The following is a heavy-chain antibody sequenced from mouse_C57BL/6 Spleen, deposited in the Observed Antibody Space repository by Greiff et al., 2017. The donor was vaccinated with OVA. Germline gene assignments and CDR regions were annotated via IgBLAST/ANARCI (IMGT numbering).Heavy chain of an antibody. V-gene: IGHV3-1*01. D-gene: IGHD1-2*01. CDR1: GYSITSGYD. CDR3: ARDNYYGRGFAY. J-gene: IGHJ3*01. CDR2: ISYSGST. Sequence: DVQLVESGPGMVKPSQSLSLTCTVTGYSITSGYDWHWIRHFPGNKLEWMGYISYSGSTNYNPSLKSRISITHDTSKNHFFLKLNSVTTEDTATYYCARDNYYGRGFAYWGQGTLVTVSA.